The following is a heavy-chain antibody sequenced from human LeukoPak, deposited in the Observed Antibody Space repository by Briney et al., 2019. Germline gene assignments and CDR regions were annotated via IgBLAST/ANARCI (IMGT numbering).Heavy chain of an antibody. Sequence: GRSLRLSCAASGFTFSSYAMHWVRQAPGKGLEWVANIRQDGSDKYYVDSVKGRFTISRDNAKNSLFLQMNSLRAEDTAVYYCVRDSYTNTWHFQDEDYWGQGTLVTVSS. D-gene: IGHD2-2*02. V-gene: IGHV3-7*01. J-gene: IGHJ4*02. CDR1: GFTFSSYA. CDR3: VRDSYTNTWHFQDEDY. CDR2: IRQDGSDK.